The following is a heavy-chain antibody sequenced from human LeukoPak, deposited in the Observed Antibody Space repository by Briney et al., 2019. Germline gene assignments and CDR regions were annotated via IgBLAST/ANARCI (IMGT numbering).Heavy chain of an antibody. Sequence: SETLSLTCTLSGGSISSSSYYWGWIRQPPGKGLEWIGSIYYSGSTYYNPSLKSRVTISVDTSKNQFSLKLSSVTAADAAVYYCARLANTAYYDFWSGYFPNWFDPWGQGTLVTVSS. V-gene: IGHV4-39*01. D-gene: IGHD3-3*01. J-gene: IGHJ5*02. CDR2: IYYSGST. CDR3: ARLANTAYYDFWSGYFPNWFDP. CDR1: GGSISSSSYY.